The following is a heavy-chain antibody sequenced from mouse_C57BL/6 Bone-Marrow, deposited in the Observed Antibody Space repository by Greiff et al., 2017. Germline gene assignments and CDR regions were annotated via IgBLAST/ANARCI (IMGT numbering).Heavy chain of an antibody. CDR1: GYAFTNYL. CDR2: IYIGNGYT. V-gene: IGHV1-58*01. Sequence: EVQLQQSGAELVRPGTSVKVSCKASGYAFTNYLIEWVKQRPGQGLEWIGYIYIGNGYTEYNEKFKGKATLTSDTSSSTAYMQLSSLTSEDSAIYFCASSGFYGSSYDWYFDVWGTGTTVTVSS. CDR3: ASSGFYGSSYDWYFDV. D-gene: IGHD1-1*01. J-gene: IGHJ1*03.